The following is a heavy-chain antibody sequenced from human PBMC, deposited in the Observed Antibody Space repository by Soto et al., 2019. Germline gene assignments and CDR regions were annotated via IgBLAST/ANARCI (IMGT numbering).Heavy chain of an antibody. CDR1: GYTFTSYG. V-gene: IGHV1-18*01. CDR2: ISAYNGNT. Sequence: GASVKVSCKASGYTFTSYGISWVRQAPGQGLEWMGWISAYNGNTNYAQKLQGRVTMTTDTSTSTPYMELRSLRSDDTAVYYCARVNPTPPYYDFWSGYLGYYYGMDVWGQGTTVTVSS. D-gene: IGHD3-3*01. J-gene: IGHJ6*02. CDR3: ARVNPTPPYYDFWSGYLGYYYGMDV.